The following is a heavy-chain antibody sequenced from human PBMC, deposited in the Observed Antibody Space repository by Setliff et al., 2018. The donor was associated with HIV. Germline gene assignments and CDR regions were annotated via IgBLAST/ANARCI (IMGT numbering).Heavy chain of an antibody. D-gene: IGHD1-1*01. V-gene: IGHV3-13*01. J-gene: IGHJ3*01. CDR3: TRGGTDDLTDAFDL. CDR1: GFTFSMFD. Sequence: GGSLRLSCAASGFTFSMFDMHWVRQPTGKGLEWVSSIGTTGDTYYPDSVRGRFTVSRENGKNSIYLQMNSLRNNDTAVYYCTRGGTDDLTDAFDLWGRGTTVTVSS. CDR2: IGTTGDT.